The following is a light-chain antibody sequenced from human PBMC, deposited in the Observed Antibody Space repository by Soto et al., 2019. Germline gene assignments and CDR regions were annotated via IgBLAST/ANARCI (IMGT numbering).Light chain of an antibody. CDR3: CSYTSSINYV. J-gene: IGLJ1*01. CDR2: QVT. Sequence: QSALTQPASVSGSPGQSITISCTGTSSDFDIYKYVSWYQQHPGKAPKLMIYQVTNRPSGVSNRFSGSTSGNTASLTISGLQAEDEADYYCCSYTSSINYVFXTGTKLTVL. V-gene: IGLV2-14*01. CDR1: SSDFDIYKY.